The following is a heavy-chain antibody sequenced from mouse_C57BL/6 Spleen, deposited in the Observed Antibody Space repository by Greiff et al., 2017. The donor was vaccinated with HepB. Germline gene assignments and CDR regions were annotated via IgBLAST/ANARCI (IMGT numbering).Heavy chain of an antibody. CDR1: GYSITSGYY. CDR3: AREDDYVDY. D-gene: IGHD2-3*01. CDR2: ISYDGSN. J-gene: IGHJ2*01. Sequence: VQLKESGPGLVKPSQSLSLTCSFTGYSITSGYYWNWIRQFPGNKLEWLGYISYDGSNNYNPSLKNRISITRDTSKNQFFLKLNSVTTEDTATYYCAREDDYVDYLGQGTTLTVSS. V-gene: IGHV3-6*01.